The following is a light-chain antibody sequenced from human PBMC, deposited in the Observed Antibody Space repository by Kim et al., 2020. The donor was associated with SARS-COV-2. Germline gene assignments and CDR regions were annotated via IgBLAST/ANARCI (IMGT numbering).Light chain of an antibody. Sequence: GQSVTISCTGTSSDVGGYNYVSWYQQHLGKAPQLMIYDVSKRPSGVPDRFSGSKSGNTASLTISGLQAEDEADYYCCSYAGSYTWVFGGGTQLTVL. CDR3: CSYAGSYTWV. CDR1: SSDVGGYNY. V-gene: IGLV2-11*01. CDR2: DVS. J-gene: IGLJ3*02.